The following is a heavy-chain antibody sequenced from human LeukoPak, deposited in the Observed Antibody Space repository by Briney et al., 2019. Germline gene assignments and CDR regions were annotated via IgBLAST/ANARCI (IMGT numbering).Heavy chain of an antibody. J-gene: IGHJ6*03. D-gene: IGHD3-16*01. CDR1: GGSISSYY. Sequence: SETLSLTCTVSGGSISSYYWSWIRQPPGKGLEWIGYIYYSGSTNYNPSLKSRVTISVDTSKNQFSLKLSSVTAADTAVYYCARGGSGTYYYYYMDVWGKGTTVTVSS. V-gene: IGHV4-59*08. CDR2: IYYSGST. CDR3: ARGGSGTYYYYYMDV.